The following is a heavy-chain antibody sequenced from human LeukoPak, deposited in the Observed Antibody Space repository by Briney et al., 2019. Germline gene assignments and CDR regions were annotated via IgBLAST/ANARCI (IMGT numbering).Heavy chain of an antibody. Sequence: SETLSLTFAVYGGSFSGYYWSWLRQPPGKGLEWIGEINHSGSTNYSPSLKSRVTIQVDTSKNQFSLNLSSVTAADTAVYYCARATFYDYVWGSYPYEDAFDIWGQGTMVTVS. CDR3: ARATFYDYVWGSYPYEDAFDI. J-gene: IGHJ3*02. CDR1: GGSFSGYY. V-gene: IGHV4-34*01. D-gene: IGHD3-16*02. CDR2: INHSGST.